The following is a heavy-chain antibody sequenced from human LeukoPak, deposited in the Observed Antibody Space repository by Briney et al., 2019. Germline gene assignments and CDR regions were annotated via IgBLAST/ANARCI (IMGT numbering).Heavy chain of an antibody. J-gene: IGHJ4*02. CDR1: GITFSNYG. CDR2: ISDSGGRT. Sequence: GGSLRLSCAVSGITFSNYGMSWVRQAPGKGLEWVAGISDSGGRTNYADSVKGRFTISRDNPKSTLYLQMNSLRAEDTAVYFCAKRGVVIRVILVGFHKEAYYFDSWGQGALVTVSS. V-gene: IGHV3-23*01. CDR3: AKRGVVIRVILVGFHKEAYYFDS. D-gene: IGHD3-22*01.